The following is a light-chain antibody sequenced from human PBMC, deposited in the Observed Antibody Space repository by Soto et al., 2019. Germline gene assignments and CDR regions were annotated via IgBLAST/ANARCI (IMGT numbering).Light chain of an antibody. J-gene: IGKJ2*01. CDR1: QSVSSSY. V-gene: IGKV3-20*01. CDR2: GVS. CDR3: QQYGGSQYT. Sequence: IVLTQSPGTLSLSPGERATLSCRASQSVSSSYVAWYQQRPGQAPRLLIHGVSNRAPGIPERFSGGGSGTDFTLTISSLEPADFAVYFCQQYGGSQYTFGQGTKVDIK.